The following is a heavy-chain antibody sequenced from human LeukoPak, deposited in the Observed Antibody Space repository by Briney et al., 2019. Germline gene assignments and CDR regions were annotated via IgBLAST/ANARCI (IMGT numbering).Heavy chain of an antibody. CDR2: ISGSGGSR. D-gene: IGHD4-23*01. CDR1: GFTFSTYG. CDR3: ARVKFVGNSQGWFDP. V-gene: IGHV3-23*01. J-gene: IGHJ5*02. Sequence: GGSLRLSCAASGFTFSTYGMSWVRQAPGKGLEWVSGISGSGGSRFYTDSVKGRFTIPRDNAKKSLFLQMNSLRAEDTAVYYCARVKFVGNSQGWFDPWGQGTLVTVSS.